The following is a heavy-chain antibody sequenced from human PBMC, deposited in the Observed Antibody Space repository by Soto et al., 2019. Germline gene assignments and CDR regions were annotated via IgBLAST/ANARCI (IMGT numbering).Heavy chain of an antibody. Sequence: ASVKVSCKASGGTFSSYAISWVRQAPGQGLEWMGGIIPIFGTANYAQKFQGRVTITADESTSTAYMELSSLRSEDTAVYYCARDIAYCGGDCYVELTNWFDPWGQGTLVTVSS. CDR2: IIPIFGTA. CDR3: ARDIAYCGGDCYVELTNWFDP. CDR1: GGTFSSYA. V-gene: IGHV1-69*13. J-gene: IGHJ5*02. D-gene: IGHD2-21*02.